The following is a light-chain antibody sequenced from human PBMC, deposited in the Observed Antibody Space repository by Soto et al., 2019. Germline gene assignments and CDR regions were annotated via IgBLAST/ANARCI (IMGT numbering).Light chain of an antibody. Sequence: IVLTQSPGTLSLSPGERATLSCRASQSVGSGYLAWYQQKPGQAPRLLIYGASIRATGIPDRFTGSGSGTHFTLTISRLEPEDFAVYFCQQYHNWPPITFGQGTRLEIK. V-gene: IGKV3-20*01. CDR3: QQYHNWPPIT. J-gene: IGKJ5*01. CDR1: QSVGSGY. CDR2: GAS.